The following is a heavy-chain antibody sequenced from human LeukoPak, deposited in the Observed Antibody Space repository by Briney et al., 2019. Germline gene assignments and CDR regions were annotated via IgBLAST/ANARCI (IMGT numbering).Heavy chain of an antibody. CDR1: GFTFSSYW. Sequence: GGSLRLSCAASGFTFSSYWMSWVRQAPGKGLEWVANIKQDGREKYYVDSVKGRFTISRDNAKNSLYLQMNSLRAEDTAVYDCARDPGWLQFRGEDYFDYWGQGTLVTVSS. V-gene: IGHV3-7*01. J-gene: IGHJ4*02. CDR3: ARDPGWLQFRGEDYFDY. CDR2: IKQDGREK. D-gene: IGHD5-24*01.